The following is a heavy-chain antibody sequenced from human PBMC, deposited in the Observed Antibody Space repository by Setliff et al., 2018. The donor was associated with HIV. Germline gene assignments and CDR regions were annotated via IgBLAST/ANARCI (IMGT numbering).Heavy chain of an antibody. CDR1: GFSLSSRYY. D-gene: IGHD3-22*01. V-gene: IGHV4-38-2*02. CDR3: AGDVLDLVISVYGF. CDR2: IYHTGSS. J-gene: IGHJ4*02. Sequence: SETLSLTCAVSGFSLSSRYYWGWIRQSPGKGLEWIGNIYHTGSSYYNPSLNDRATISLDTSKNQFSLKLNSVTAADTDVYYCAGDVLDLVISVYGFWGQGIPVTVS.